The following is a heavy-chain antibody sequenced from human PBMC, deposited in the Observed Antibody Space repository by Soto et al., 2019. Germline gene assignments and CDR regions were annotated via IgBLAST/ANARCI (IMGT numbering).Heavy chain of an antibody. Sequence: PSETMSLTCTVSGGSISSYYWSWIRQPPGKGLEWIGYIYYSGSTNYNPSLKSRVTISVDTSKNQFSLKLSSVTAADTAVYYCAKGYGYFEYWGQGTLVTVSS. CDR1: GGSISSYY. D-gene: IGHD4-17*01. CDR3: AKGYGYFEY. V-gene: IGHV4-59*01. J-gene: IGHJ4*02. CDR2: IYYSGST.